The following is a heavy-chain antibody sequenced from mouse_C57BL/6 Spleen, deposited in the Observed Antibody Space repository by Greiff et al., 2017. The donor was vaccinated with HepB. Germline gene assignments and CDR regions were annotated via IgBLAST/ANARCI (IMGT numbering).Heavy chain of an antibody. J-gene: IGHJ4*01. V-gene: IGHV5-17*01. D-gene: IGHD2-14*01. Sequence: EVQRVESGGGLVKPGGSLKLSCAASGFTFSDYGMHWVRQAPEKGLEWVAYISSGSSTIYYADTVQGRFTISRDNAKNTLCLQMTSLRSEDTAMSYCARPIGGYAMDYWGQGTSVTVSS. CDR2: ISSGSSTI. CDR3: ARPIGGYAMDY. CDR1: GFTFSDYG.